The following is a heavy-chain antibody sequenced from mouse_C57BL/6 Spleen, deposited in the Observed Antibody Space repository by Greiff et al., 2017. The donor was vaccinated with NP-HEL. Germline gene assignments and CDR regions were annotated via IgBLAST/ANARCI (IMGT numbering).Heavy chain of an antibody. CDR3: ARQNTTVGAMDY. V-gene: IGHV1-52*01. J-gene: IGHJ4*01. Sequence: VQLQQPGAELVRPGSSVKLSCKASGYTFTSYWMHWVKQRPIQGLEWIGNIDPSDSETHYNQKFKDKATLTVDKSSSTAYMQLSSLTSEGSAVYYCARQNTTVGAMDYWGQGTSVTVSS. CDR2: IDPSDSET. D-gene: IGHD1-1*01. CDR1: GYTFTSYW.